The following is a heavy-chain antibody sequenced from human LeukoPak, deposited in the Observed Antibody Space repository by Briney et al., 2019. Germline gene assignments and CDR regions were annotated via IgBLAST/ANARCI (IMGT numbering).Heavy chain of an antibody. CDR2: VSYDGKKE. V-gene: IGHV3-30*04. CDR3: ARDRVVITTNNWFDP. CDR1: GFTLSSYA. Sequence: GGSLRLSCAASGFTLSSYAMHWVSQAPGKGLEWVAVVSYDGKKEYYADSVKGRFNLSRDNSKNTLYLQMNSLRPEDTAVYYCARDRVVITTNNWFDPWGQGTLVTVSS. D-gene: IGHD3-22*01. J-gene: IGHJ5*02.